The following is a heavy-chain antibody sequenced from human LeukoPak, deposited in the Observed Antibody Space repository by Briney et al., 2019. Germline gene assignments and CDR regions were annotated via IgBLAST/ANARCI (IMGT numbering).Heavy chain of an antibody. CDR1: GGSISSGSYY. Sequence: SETLSLTCTVSGGSISSGSYYWSWIRQPAGKGLEWIGRIYTSGSTNYNPSLKSRVTISVDTSKNEFSLKLTSVTAADTAVYYCAGNDYDILTGYAADTGMVRIDYWGQGTLVTVSS. V-gene: IGHV4-61*02. CDR2: IYTSGST. D-gene: IGHD3-9*01. J-gene: IGHJ4*02. CDR3: AGNDYDILTGYAADTGMVRIDY.